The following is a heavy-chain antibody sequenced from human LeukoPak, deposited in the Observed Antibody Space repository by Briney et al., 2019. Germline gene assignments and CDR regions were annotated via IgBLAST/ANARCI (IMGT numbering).Heavy chain of an antibody. Sequence: ASVKVSCKVSGYTLTELSMHWVRQAPGKGLEWMGGFDPEDGETIYAQKFQGRVTMTEDTSTDTAYMELSSLRSEDTAVYYCATFADTYSSSVPFGYWGQGTLVTVSS. CDR1: GYTLTELS. J-gene: IGHJ4*02. D-gene: IGHD6-6*01. CDR3: ATFADTYSSSVPFGY. CDR2: FDPEDGET. V-gene: IGHV1-24*01.